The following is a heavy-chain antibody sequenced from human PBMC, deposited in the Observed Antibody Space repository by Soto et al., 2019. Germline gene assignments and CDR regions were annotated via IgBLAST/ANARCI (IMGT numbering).Heavy chain of an antibody. D-gene: IGHD3-3*01. CDR1: GGTFSSYA. V-gene: IGHV1-69*06. CDR3: ARAPGKYDFWSPYGMDV. Sequence: SVKVSCKASGGTFSSYAINWVRQAPGQGLEWMGGIIPLSGTANYAQKFQGRVTITADKSTSTAYMEPSSPRSEDTAVYYCARAPGKYDFWSPYGMDVWRQGTTFTVSS. J-gene: IGHJ6*02. CDR2: IIPLSGTA.